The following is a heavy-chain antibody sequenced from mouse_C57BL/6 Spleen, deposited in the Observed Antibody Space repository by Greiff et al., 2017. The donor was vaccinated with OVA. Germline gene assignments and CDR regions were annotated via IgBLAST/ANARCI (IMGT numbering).Heavy chain of an antibody. Sequence: QVHVKQPGTELVKPGASVKLSCKASGYTFTSYWMHWVKQRPGQGLEWIGNINPSNGGTNYNEKFKSKATLTVDQSSSTAYIQLRILTSEDSAVYYCASDEGFFLHFAYWGQGTTLTVSS. CDR3: ASDEGFFLHFAY. V-gene: IGHV1-53*01. CDR2: INPSNGGT. J-gene: IGHJ2*01. CDR1: GYTFTSYW.